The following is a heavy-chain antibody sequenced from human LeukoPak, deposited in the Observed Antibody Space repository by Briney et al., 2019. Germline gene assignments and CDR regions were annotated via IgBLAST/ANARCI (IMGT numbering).Heavy chain of an antibody. CDR1: GFTFSSYA. V-gene: IGHV3-30-3*01. CDR3: AKDPYDYYDSPNSYYFDY. CDR2: ISYDGSNK. Sequence: GGSLRLSCAASGFTFSSYAMHWVRQAPGKGLEWVAVISYDGSNKYYADSVKGRFTISRDNSKNTLYLQMNSLRAEDTAVYYCAKDPYDYYDSPNSYYFDYWGQGTLVTVSS. J-gene: IGHJ4*02. D-gene: IGHD3-22*01.